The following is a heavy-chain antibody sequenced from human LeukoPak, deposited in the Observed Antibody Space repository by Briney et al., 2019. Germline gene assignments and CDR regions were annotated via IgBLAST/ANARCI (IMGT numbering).Heavy chain of an antibody. CDR3: ARAGGWYCFDY. V-gene: IGHV4-34*01. J-gene: IGHJ4*02. CDR1: GGSFSGYY. D-gene: IGHD6-19*01. Sequence: QSSETLSLTCAVYGGSFSGYYWSWLRQPPGKGLEWIGEINHSGSTNYNPSLKSRVTISVDTSKNQFSLKLSSVTAADTAVYYCARAGGWYCFDYWGQGTLVTVSS. CDR2: INHSGST.